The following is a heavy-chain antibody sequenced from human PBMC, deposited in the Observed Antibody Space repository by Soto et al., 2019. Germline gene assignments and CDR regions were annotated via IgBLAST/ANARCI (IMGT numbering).Heavy chain of an antibody. CDR3: ARTPSCSGGSCYPKHYVLDF. V-gene: IGHV1-46*01. CDR1: GYTFTSYY. J-gene: IGHJ6*02. D-gene: IGHD2-15*01. CDR2: INPSGGST. Sequence: ASVKVSCKASGYTFTSYYMQWVLQAPGQGLEWMGIINPSGGSTSYAQKFQGRVTMTRDTSTSTVYMELSSLRSEDTAVYYCARTPSCSGGSCYPKHYVLDFWSQGTTVIGSS.